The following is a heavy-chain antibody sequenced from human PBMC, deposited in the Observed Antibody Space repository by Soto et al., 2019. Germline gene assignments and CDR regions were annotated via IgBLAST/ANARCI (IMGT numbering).Heavy chain of an antibody. CDR3: ARDLLYSSRSTVRFDI. D-gene: IGHD6-13*01. CDR1: GYTFTNYG. J-gene: IGHJ3*02. Sequence: QVQLVQSGSEVKKPGASVKVSCKASGYTFTNYGISWVRQAPGQGLEWLAWINTYNGHTNYAQKLQGRVTLTTDTSKSTAYMELRSLRSDDTAVYYCARDLLYSSRSTVRFDICGQGTMVTVSS. CDR2: INTYNGHT. V-gene: IGHV1-18*01.